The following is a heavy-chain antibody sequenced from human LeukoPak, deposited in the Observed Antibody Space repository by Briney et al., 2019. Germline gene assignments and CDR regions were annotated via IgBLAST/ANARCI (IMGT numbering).Heavy chain of an antibody. V-gene: IGHV3-11*01. Sequence: GGSLRLSCAASGFTFSDYYMSWIRQAPGKGLEWVSYISSSGSTIYYADSVKGRFTISRYNAKNSLYLQMNSLRAEDTAVYYCARDLSSGYKDRNYYYGMDVWGQGTTVTVSS. CDR3: ARDLSSGYKDRNYYYGMDV. CDR2: ISSSGSTI. J-gene: IGHJ6*02. D-gene: IGHD3-22*01. CDR1: GFTFSDYY.